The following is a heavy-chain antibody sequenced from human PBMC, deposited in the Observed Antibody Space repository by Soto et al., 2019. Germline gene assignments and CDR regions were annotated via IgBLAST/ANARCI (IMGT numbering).Heavy chain of an antibody. CDR1: RFTFSSYG. CDR2: ISYDGSNK. V-gene: IGHV3-30*18. CDR3: AKDRRGYCSGGSCYRHLFDY. Sequence: QVQLVESGGGVVQPGRSLRLSCAASRFTFSSYGMHWVRQAPGKGLEWVAVISYDGSNKYYADSVKGRFTISRDNSKNTLYLQMNSLRAEDTAVYYCAKDRRGYCSGGSCYRHLFDYWGQGTLVTVSS. D-gene: IGHD2-15*01. J-gene: IGHJ4*02.